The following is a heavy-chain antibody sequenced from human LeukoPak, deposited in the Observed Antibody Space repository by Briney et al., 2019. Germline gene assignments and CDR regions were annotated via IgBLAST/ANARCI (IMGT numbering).Heavy chain of an antibody. D-gene: IGHD3-10*01. J-gene: IGHJ5*02. CDR2: MNPNSGNT. CDR3: ARLVHLLWFGELSNNWFDP. V-gene: IGHV1-8*01. CDR1: GYTFTSYD. Sequence: ASVKVSCKASGYTFTSYDINWVRQATGQGLEWMGWMNPNSGNTGHAQKFQGRVTMTRNTSISTAYMELSSLRSEDTAVYYCARLVHLLWFGELSNNWFDPWGQGTLVTVSS.